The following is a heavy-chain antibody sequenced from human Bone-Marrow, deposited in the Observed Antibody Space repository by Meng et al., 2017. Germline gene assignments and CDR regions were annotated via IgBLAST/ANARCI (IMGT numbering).Heavy chain of an antibody. J-gene: IGHJ4*02. V-gene: IGHV4-59*01. CDR3: ARRPEWLGYFDY. Sequence: QVQLQESGPGLVKPSETLSLPCTVSGGSISSYYWSWIRQPPGKGLEWIGYIYYSGSTNYNPSLKSRVTISVDMSKNQFSLKLSSVTAADTAVYYCARRPEWLGYFDYWGQGTLVTVSS. CDR1: GGSISSYY. CDR2: IYYSGST. D-gene: IGHD3-3*01.